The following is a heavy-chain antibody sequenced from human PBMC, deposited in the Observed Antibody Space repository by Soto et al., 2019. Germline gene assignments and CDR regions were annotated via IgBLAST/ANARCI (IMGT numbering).Heavy chain of an antibody. J-gene: IGHJ6*02. V-gene: IGHV3-30-3*01. D-gene: IGHD2-2*01. CDR2: ISYDGSNK. CDR3: ARDRRYCSSTSCFGYYYYGMDV. Sequence: GGSLRLSCAASGFTFSSYAMHWVRQAPGKGLEWVAVISYDGSNKYYADSVKGRFTISRDNSKNTLYLQMNSLRAEDTAVYYCARDRRYCSSTSCFGYYYYGMDVWGQGTTVTVSS. CDR1: GFTFSSYA.